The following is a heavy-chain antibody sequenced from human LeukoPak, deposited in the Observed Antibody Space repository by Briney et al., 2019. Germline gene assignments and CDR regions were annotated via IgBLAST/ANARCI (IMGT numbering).Heavy chain of an antibody. J-gene: IGHJ4*02. CDR3: AKYLSRAFDS. CDR2: INQEASRT. CDR1: GFTFRSYW. Sequence: GGSLRLSCAASGFTFRSYWMSWVRQAPGKGLEWLGHINQEASRTDHADSVKGRFTISRDNSRNLLYLHMSSLRAEDTAVYYCAKYLSRAFDSWGQGILVSVST. D-gene: IGHD2/OR15-2a*01. V-gene: IGHV3-7*01.